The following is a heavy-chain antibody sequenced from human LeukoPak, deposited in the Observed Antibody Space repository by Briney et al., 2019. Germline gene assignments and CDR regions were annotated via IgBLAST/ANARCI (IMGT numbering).Heavy chain of an antibody. D-gene: IGHD3-22*01. CDR1: GFTFDDHD. Sequence: PGGSLRLSCVASGFTFDDHDMSWVRQAPGKGLEWVSGINWNGGSTGYADSVKGRFTISRDNAKNSLYLQMNSLRAEDTAVYYCARARFDDSSGYYLFEYWGQGTLVTVSS. CDR3: ARARFDDSSGYYLFEY. V-gene: IGHV3-20*04. J-gene: IGHJ4*02. CDR2: INWNGGST.